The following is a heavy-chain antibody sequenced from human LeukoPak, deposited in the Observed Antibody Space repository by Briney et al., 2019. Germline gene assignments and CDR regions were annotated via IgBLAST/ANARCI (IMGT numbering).Heavy chain of an antibody. D-gene: IGHD6-13*01. V-gene: IGHV3-23*01. CDR1: GFTVSSNY. J-gene: IGHJ4*02. CDR2: ISGSGGST. CDR3: AKSFPAAGTFGDY. Sequence: GGSLRLSCAASGFTVSSNYMSWVRQAPGKGLEWVSAISGSGGSTYYADSVKGRFTISRDNSKNTLYLQMNSLRAEDTAVYYCAKSFPAAGTFGDYWGQGTLVTVSS.